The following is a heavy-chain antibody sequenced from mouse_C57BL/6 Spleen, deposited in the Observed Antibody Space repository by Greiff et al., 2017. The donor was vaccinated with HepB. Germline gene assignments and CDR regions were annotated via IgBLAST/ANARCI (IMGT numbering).Heavy chain of an antibody. Sequence: EVKVEESGGGLVQPKGSLKLSCAASGFTFTTYAMHWVRQAPGQGLEWVARIRSKSSNYETYYADSVKDRFTISRDDSQSMLYLQMNNLKTEDTAMYYCVREGPHYYGSSSYFDYWGQGTTLTVSS. CDR3: VREGPHYYGSSSYFDY. J-gene: IGHJ2*01. CDR1: GFTFTTYA. V-gene: IGHV10-3*01. D-gene: IGHD1-1*01. CDR2: IRSKSSNYET.